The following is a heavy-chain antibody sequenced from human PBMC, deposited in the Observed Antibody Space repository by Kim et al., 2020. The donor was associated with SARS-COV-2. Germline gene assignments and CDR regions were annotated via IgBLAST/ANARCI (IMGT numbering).Heavy chain of an antibody. J-gene: IGHJ4*02. V-gene: IGHV4-61*07. Sequence: NPALKSRVTRSEDTSKNQFSLNLASVTAADTAVYYCARLAQYSGYNVFDYWGQGTPVTVSS. CDR3: ARLAQYSGYNVFDY. D-gene: IGHD5-12*01.